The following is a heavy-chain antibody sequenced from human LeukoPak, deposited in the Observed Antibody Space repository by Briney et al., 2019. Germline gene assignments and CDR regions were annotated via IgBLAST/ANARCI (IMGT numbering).Heavy chain of an antibody. V-gene: IGHV3-30*04. CDR1: GFTFSTYA. CDR2: ISYDGSNK. CDR3: ARVRYSGYDFQPSAEYFHH. J-gene: IGHJ1*01. D-gene: IGHD5-12*01. Sequence: GGYLRLSCAASGFTFSTYAMHWVRQAPGKGLDWVAVISYDGSNKYYADSVKGRFTISRDNSENTLYLQMNSLRAEDTAVYYCARVRYSGYDFQPSAEYFHHWGQGTLVTVSS.